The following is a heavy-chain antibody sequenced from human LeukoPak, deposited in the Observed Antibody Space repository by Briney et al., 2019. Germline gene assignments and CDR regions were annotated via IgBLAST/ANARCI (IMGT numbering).Heavy chain of an antibody. D-gene: IGHD6-19*01. V-gene: IGHV4-39*07. Sequence: PSETLSPTCSVSGDSFSSVTDYWAWIRQPPGKGLEWIASGDYSGGTYYNPSLESRVAISADMSKKQISLKLTSVTGADTAVYYCAGERGEEYSSGWYKTNFFDNWGQGIRVTVSS. CDR3: AGERGEEYSSGWYKTNFFDN. CDR2: GDYSGGT. CDR1: GDSFSSVTDY. J-gene: IGHJ4*02.